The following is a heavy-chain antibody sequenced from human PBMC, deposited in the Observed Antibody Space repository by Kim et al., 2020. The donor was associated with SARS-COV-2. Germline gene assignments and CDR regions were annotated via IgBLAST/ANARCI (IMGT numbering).Heavy chain of an antibody. V-gene: IGHV3-73*01. Sequence: GGSLRLTCAASGFSFSGSRMHWVRQGSGKGLERAGRSRSNSRNYAKTYAAWEKGRFTIDRDDSKNTAYLQMNSLKTEDTAVYYCITLPERLEHHYWGQGTLVPVSS. J-gene: IGHJ4*02. CDR3: ITLPERLEHHY. D-gene: IGHD1-1*01. CDR1: GFSFSGSR. CDR2: SRSNSRNYAK.